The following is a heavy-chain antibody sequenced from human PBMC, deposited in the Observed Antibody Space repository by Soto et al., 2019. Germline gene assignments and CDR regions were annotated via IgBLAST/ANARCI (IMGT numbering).Heavy chain of an antibody. CDR1: GGSISSSNW. CDR2: IYHSGST. J-gene: IGHJ4*02. Sequence: SETLSLTCAVSGGSISSSNWWSCVRQPPGKGLEWIGEIYHSGSTNYNPSLKSRVTISVDKSKNQFSLKLSSVTAADTAVYYCARANTMVRGVIITSYYFDYWGQGTLVTVSS. CDR3: ARANTMVRGVIITSYYFDY. D-gene: IGHD3-10*01. V-gene: IGHV4-4*02.